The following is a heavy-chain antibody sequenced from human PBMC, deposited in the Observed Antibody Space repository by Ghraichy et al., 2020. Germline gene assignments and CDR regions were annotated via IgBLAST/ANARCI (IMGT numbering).Heavy chain of an antibody. CDR2: IKSKADGGTT. CDR3: TTVGYDFGSGYSNYFDY. CDR1: GFSFTNAG. Sequence: GGSLRLSCAASGFSFTNAGMHWVRQAPGKGLEWVALIKSKADGGTTDYAAPVKGRFAISRYDSKNTLYLQMNSLKTEDTAVYYCTTVGYDFGSGYSNYFDYWGQGTLVTVSS. V-gene: IGHV3-15*01. D-gene: IGHD3-3*01. J-gene: IGHJ4*02.